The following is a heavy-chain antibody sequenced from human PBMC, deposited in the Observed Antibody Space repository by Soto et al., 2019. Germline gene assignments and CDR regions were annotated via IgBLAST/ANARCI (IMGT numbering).Heavy chain of an antibody. J-gene: IGHJ4*02. CDR3: ATVYDFWSGYSDY. Sequence: PGGSLRLSCAASGFTFSSYAMSWVRQAPGKGLEWVSAISGSGGSTYYADSVKGRFTISRDNSKNTLYLQMNSLRAEDTAVYYCATVYDFWSGYSDYWGQGTLVTVSS. V-gene: IGHV3-23*01. CDR2: ISGSGGST. D-gene: IGHD3-3*01. CDR1: GFTFSSYA.